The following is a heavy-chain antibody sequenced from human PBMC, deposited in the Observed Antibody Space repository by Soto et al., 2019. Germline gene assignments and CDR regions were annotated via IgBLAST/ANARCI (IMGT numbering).Heavy chain of an antibody. J-gene: IGHJ4*02. CDR3: AGYCSSTSCRN. Sequence: SVKVSCKASGYTFTSYGISWVRQAPGQGLEWMGGIIPIFGTANYAQKFQGRVTITADKSTSTAYMELSSLRSEDTAVYYCAGYCSSTSCRNWGQGTLVTVSS. V-gene: IGHV1-69*06. D-gene: IGHD2-2*01. CDR2: IIPIFGTA. CDR1: GYTFTSYG.